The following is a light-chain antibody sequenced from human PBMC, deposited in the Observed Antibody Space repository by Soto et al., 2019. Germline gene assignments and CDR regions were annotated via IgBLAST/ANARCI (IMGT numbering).Light chain of an antibody. CDR3: CPYASSSCFG. J-gene: IGLJ1*01. V-gene: IGLV2-23*01. CDR2: EST. Sequence: SPPASVSCSTRHAIAISCSGTTSDVGGYNLVSWYQQHTSKAPKLLIYESTQRPAGVSSRFSGSKSGNTASLTISGLQAEEEADYYCCPYASSSCFGFGSGTKSTV. CDR1: TSDVGGYNL.